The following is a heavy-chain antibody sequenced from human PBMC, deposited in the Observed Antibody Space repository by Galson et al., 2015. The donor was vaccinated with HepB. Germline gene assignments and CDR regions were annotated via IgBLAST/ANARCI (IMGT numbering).Heavy chain of an antibody. Sequence: SLRLSCAASGFTFSSYAMHWVRQAPGKGLEYVSAISSNGGSTYYANSVKGRFTISRDNPKNTLYLQMGSLRAEDMAVYYCARGPLGAAAGPGVWGQGTLVTVSS. J-gene: IGHJ4*02. CDR2: ISSNGGST. CDR1: GFTFSSYA. CDR3: ARGPLGAAAGPGV. D-gene: IGHD6-13*01. V-gene: IGHV3-64*01.